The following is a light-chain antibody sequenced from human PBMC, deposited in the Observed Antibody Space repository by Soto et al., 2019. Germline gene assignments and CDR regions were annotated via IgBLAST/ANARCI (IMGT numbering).Light chain of an antibody. CDR3: LQYDHYST. Sequence: DIQMTQSPSTLSASVGDSVTITCRASQSINSLVAWYQQHPGKAPKLLIPDASSLENGVPSRFSGSGSGTGFTLTITRLQPDDFATYYCLQYDHYSTFGQGTKLEI. V-gene: IGKV1-5*01. J-gene: IGKJ2*01. CDR2: DAS. CDR1: QSINSL.